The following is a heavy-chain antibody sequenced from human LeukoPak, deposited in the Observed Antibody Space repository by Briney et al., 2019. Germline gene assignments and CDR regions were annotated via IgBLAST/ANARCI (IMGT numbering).Heavy chain of an antibody. Sequence: EASVKVSCKASGYTFTGYYMHWVRQAPGQGLEWMGWISAYNGNTNYAQKLQGRVTMTTDTSTSTAYMELRSLRSDDTAVYYCARDGPGGIPLNWGQGALVTVSS. V-gene: IGHV1-18*04. CDR1: GYTFTGYY. CDR2: ISAYNGNT. CDR3: ARDGPGGIPLN. J-gene: IGHJ4*02. D-gene: IGHD6-13*01.